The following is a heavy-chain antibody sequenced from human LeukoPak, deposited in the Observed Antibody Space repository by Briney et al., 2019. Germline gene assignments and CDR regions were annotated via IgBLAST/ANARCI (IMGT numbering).Heavy chain of an antibody. CDR2: ISSSSSYI. CDR1: GFTFSSHS. J-gene: IGHJ4*02. V-gene: IGHV3-21*01. Sequence: GGSLRLSCAASGFTFSSHSMNWVRQAPGKGLEWVSSISSSSSYIYYADSLKGRFTISRDNARNSLYLQMNSLGAEDTAVYYCARAHLLDGYGGYWGQGTLVTVSS. D-gene: IGHD3-22*01. CDR3: ARAHLLDGYGGY.